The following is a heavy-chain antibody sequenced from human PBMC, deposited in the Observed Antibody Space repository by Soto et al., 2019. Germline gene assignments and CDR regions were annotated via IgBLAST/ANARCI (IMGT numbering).Heavy chain of an antibody. J-gene: IGHJ4*02. D-gene: IGHD3-16*01. Sequence: QVQLMQSGAEVRRPGTSMRISCTTSGYNFNTYGIIWVRQAPRQGLEWMGWISGYNGYTKYAQNFEDRVTLSTDPSTSTAFSELRNLRSGDTALYFCARDRDYSHTDADIDYWGQGTLVTVSS. V-gene: IGHV1-18*01. CDR3: ARDRDYSHTDADIDY. CDR1: GYNFNTYG. CDR2: ISGYNGYT.